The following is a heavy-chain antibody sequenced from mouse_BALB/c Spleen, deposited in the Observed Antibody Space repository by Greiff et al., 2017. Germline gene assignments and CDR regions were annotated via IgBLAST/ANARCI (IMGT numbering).Heavy chain of an antibody. D-gene: IGHD2-3*01. CDR3: ARDDGGAMDY. CDR2: ISYDGSN. V-gene: IGHV3-6*02. CDR1: GYSITSGYY. J-gene: IGHJ4*01. Sequence: EVQLQESGPGLVKPSQSLSLTCSVTGYSITSGYYWNWIRQFPGNKLEWMGYISYDGSNNYNPSLKNRISITRDTSKNHFFLKLNSVTTEDTATYYCARDDGGAMDYWGQGTSVTVSS.